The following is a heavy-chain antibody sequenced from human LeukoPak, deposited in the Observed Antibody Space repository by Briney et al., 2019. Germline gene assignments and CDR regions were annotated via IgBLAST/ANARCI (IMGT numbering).Heavy chain of an antibody. CDR2: INHSGST. Sequence: ASETLSLTCAVYGGSFSGYYWSWIRQPPGKGLEWIGEINHSGSTNYNPYLKSRVTISVDTSKNQFSLKLSSVTAADTAVYYCARGLFGAAPRLFDYWGQGTLVTVSS. V-gene: IGHV4-34*01. D-gene: IGHD6-6*01. CDR1: GGSFSGYY. J-gene: IGHJ4*02. CDR3: ARGLFGAAPRLFDY.